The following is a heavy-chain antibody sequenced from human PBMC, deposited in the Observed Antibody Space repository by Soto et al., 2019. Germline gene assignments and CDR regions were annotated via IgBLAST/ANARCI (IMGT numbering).Heavy chain of an antibody. Sequence: QVQLVESGGGVVQPGRSLRLSCAASGCTFSSYAMHWVRQAPGKGLEWVAVISYDGSNKYYADSVKGRFTISRDNSKNTLYLQMNSLRAEDTAVYYCARVARRAADYWGQGTLVTVSS. D-gene: IGHD2-15*01. CDR1: GCTFSSYA. CDR3: ARVARRAADY. V-gene: IGHV3-30-3*01. J-gene: IGHJ4*02. CDR2: ISYDGSNK.